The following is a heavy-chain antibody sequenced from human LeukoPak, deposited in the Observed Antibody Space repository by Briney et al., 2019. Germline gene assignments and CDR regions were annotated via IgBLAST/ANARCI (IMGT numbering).Heavy chain of an antibody. J-gene: IGHJ4*02. CDR1: GYTFTSYA. CDR2: ISAYNGRT. V-gene: IGHV1-18*01. CDR3: ARCESGSSWPWELGNN. D-gene: IGHD6-13*01. Sequence: ASVKVSCKASGYTFTSYAITWVRQAPGHGLEWMGWISAYNGRTNYAQNLQDRVTLNIDTSTSTAYMELRSLKSDDTAVYFCARCESGSSWPWELGNNWGQGTPVTVSP.